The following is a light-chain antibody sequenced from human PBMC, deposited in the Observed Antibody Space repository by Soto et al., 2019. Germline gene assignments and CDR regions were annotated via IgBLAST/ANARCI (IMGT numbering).Light chain of an antibody. Sequence: EIVLTQSPGTLSLSPGERATLSCRASQSVSSSYLAWYQQKPGQAPRLLIYGASSRATGIPDRFSVSASGTDFTLTISRLEPEDFAVYYCQHYGTSDIFGPGTKVDIK. CDR2: GAS. CDR3: QHYGTSDI. V-gene: IGKV3-20*01. J-gene: IGKJ3*01. CDR1: QSVSSSY.